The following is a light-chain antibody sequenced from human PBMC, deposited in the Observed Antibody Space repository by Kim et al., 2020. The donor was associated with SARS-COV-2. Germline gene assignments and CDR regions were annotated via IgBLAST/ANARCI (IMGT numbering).Light chain of an antibody. CDR1: MLAKRY. CDR2: KDI. CDR3: YSVTDNDVGV. V-gene: IGLV3-27*01. Sequence: VSPGQTARVTCSGDMLAKRYARWFQQKPGRTPVLMIYKDIERPSGIPERFSGSSSGTTVTLTISGAQVADEADYYCYSVTDNDVGVLGTGTKVTVL. J-gene: IGLJ1*01.